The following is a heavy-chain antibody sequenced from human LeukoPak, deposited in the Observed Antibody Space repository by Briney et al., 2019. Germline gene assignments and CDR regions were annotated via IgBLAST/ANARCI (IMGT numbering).Heavy chain of an antibody. CDR1: GYTFTGYY. V-gene: IGHV1-2*02. Sequence: RASVKVSCKASGYTFTGYYLHWVRQAPGQGLEWMGWINPRSGGTNYAQKFQGRVTMTRDTSISTAYMELSSLTSDDTTVYYCAVSIENGRSPSYDYWGQGTPVTVSS. D-gene: IGHD3-10*01. J-gene: IGHJ4*02. CDR3: AVSIENGRSPSYDY. CDR2: INPRSGGT.